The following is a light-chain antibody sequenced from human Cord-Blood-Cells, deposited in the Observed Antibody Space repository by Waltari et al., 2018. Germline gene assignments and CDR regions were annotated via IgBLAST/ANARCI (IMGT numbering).Light chain of an antibody. CDR2: WAS. V-gene: IGKV4-1*01. J-gene: IGKJ4*01. Sequence: DIVMTQSPDSLAVSLGERATINCKSSQSVLYSSNSKNYLAWYQQKPGQPPKLLIYWASTRESGVPDRFSGSGSGTDFTLTISSLQAEDVAVYYCQQYYSTPQLTFGGGTKVEIK. CDR3: QQYYSTPQLT. CDR1: QSVLYSSNSKNY.